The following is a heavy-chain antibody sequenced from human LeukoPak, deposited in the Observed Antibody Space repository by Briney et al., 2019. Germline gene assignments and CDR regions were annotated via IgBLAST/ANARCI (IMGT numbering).Heavy chain of an antibody. CDR3: PRDGIYSSSLRNYYYYYRGG. J-gene: IGHJ6*03. CDR2: ISSSGSTI. D-gene: IGHD6-6*01. CDR1: GFTFSDYY. V-gene: IGHV3-11*01. Sequence: GGSLRLSCAASGFTFSDYYMSWIRQAPGKGLEWVSYISSSGSTIYYADSVKGRFTISRDNAKNSLYLQMNSLRAEDTAVYYCPRDGIYSSSLRNYYYYYRGGWGKGTTVTVSS.